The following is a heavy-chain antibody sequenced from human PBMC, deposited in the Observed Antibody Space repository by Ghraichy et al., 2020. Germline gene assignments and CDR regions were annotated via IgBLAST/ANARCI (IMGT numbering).Heavy chain of an antibody. D-gene: IGHD3-16*01. CDR1: VGSISSQY. Sequence: SETLSLNCTVSVGSISSQYWSWIRQSPGKGLEWIGYVYYSGSTNYNPSLKSRVTISVDTSKKQFSLKLSSVTAADTAIYYCARGIGGISAFDFSGQGTIVTVSS. CDR2: VYYSGST. J-gene: IGHJ3*01. V-gene: IGHV4-59*11. CDR3: ARGIGGISAFDF.